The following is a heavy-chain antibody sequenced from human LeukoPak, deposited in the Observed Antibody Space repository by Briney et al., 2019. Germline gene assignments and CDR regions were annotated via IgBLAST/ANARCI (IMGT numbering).Heavy chain of an antibody. CDR2: IIPIFGTA. J-gene: IGHJ5*02. D-gene: IGHD3-22*01. CDR1: GGTFSSYA. V-gene: IGHV1-69*13. Sequence: SVKISCKASGGTFSSYAISWVRQAPGQGLEWMGGIIPIFGTANYAQKFQGRVTITADESTSTAYMELSSLRSEDTAVYYCARAGDYYDSSPGVNWFDPWGQGTLVTVSS. CDR3: ARAGDYYDSSPGVNWFDP.